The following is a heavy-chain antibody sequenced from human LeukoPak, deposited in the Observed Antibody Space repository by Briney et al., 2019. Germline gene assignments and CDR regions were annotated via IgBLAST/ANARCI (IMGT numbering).Heavy chain of an antibody. Sequence: SETLSLTCTVSGGSISTYDWSWIRQPPGKGLEWIGYIYYSGSTNYNPSLKSRVTISVDTSKNQFSLKLSSVTAADTAVYYCARGGCSSTSCYVPGAEIDYWGQGTLVTVSS. CDR1: GGSISTYD. CDR2: IYYSGST. V-gene: IGHV4-59*12. J-gene: IGHJ4*02. D-gene: IGHD2-2*01. CDR3: ARGGCSSTSCYVPGAEIDY.